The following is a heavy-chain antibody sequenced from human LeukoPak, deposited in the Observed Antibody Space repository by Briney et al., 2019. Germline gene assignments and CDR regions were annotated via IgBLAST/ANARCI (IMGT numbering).Heavy chain of an antibody. Sequence: GASVKVSCKASGGTFSSYTISWVRQAPGQGLEWMGRIIPLLGIANYAQKFQGRVTITADKSTSAAYMELSSLRSGDTAVYYCARGTYGMDVWGQGTTVTVSS. D-gene: IGHD1-1*01. V-gene: IGHV1-69*02. J-gene: IGHJ6*02. CDR1: GGTFSSYT. CDR3: ARGTYGMDV. CDR2: IIPLLGIA.